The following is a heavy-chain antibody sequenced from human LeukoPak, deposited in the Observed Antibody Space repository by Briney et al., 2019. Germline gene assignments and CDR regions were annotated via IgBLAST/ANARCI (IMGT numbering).Heavy chain of an antibody. D-gene: IGHD6-19*01. Sequence: SVKLSCNASGGTLSSYAISWVRHPPAQGLEWMGGIIPIFGPANYAQKSQGRVTSNTHEPTSTAYMELSSLRSEHTAVYYCARHPKKAVAGLYNWGQGTLVTVSS. CDR3: ARHPKKAVAGLYN. J-gene: IGHJ4*02. CDR1: GGTLSSYA. V-gene: IGHV1-69*05. CDR2: IIPIFGPA.